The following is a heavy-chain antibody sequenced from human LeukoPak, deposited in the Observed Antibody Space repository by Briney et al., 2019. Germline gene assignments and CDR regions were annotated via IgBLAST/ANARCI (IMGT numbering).Heavy chain of an antibody. V-gene: IGHV1-18*01. D-gene: IGHD2-15*01. CDR1: GYTFTSYG. CDR2: ISAYNGNT. Sequence: GASVKVSRKASGYTFTSYGISWVRQAPGQELEWMGWISAYNGNTNYAQKLQGRVTMTTDTYTSTAYMELRSLRSGDTAVYYCARERYGSGGSCYYYYGMDVWGQGTTVTVSS. J-gene: IGHJ6*02. CDR3: ARERYGSGGSCYYYYGMDV.